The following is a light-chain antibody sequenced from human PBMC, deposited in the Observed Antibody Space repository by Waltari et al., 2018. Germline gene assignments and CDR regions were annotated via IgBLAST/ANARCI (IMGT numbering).Light chain of an antibody. CDR2: DDR. V-gene: IGLV3-21*04. J-gene: IGLJ2*01. CDR3: QVWDSSSDHVI. CDR1: NIGAKG. Sequence: SYVLTQPPSVSVAPGKTAKITCGTNNIGAKGVHWYQHKPGQAPVLVIYDDRDRPSGVPGRVSGSNSGDTATLTISRVDAGDEADYYCQVWDSSSDHVIFGGGTKLTVL.